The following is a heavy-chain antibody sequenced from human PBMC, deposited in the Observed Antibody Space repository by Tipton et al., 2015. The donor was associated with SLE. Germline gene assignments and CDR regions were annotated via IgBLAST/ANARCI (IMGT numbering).Heavy chain of an antibody. CDR1: GYSFTSYW. V-gene: IGHV5-51*03. D-gene: IGHD6-13*01. J-gene: IGHJ3*02. CDR3: ARGGSSWSVHDALDI. Sequence: QLVQSGAEVKKPGESLKISCKGSGYSFTSYWIGWVCQMPGKGLEWMGIIYPGDFDTRYSPSFQGQVTISADKSISTAYLQWSSLKASDTAIYFCARGGSSWSVHDALDIWGQGTMVTVSS. CDR2: IYPGDFDT.